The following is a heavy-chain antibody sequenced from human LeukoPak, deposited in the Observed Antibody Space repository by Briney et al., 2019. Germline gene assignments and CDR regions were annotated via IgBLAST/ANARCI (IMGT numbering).Heavy chain of an antibody. Sequence: SETLSLTCAVYGGSSSGYYWSWIRQPPGKGLEWIGEINHSGSTNYNPSLKSRVTIPVDTSKNQFSLKLSSVTAADTAVYYCAEGPVCSGGSCHSNWFDPWGQGTLVTVSS. J-gene: IGHJ5*02. CDR2: INHSGST. CDR3: AEGPVCSGGSCHSNWFDP. D-gene: IGHD2-15*01. V-gene: IGHV4-34*01. CDR1: GGSSSGYY.